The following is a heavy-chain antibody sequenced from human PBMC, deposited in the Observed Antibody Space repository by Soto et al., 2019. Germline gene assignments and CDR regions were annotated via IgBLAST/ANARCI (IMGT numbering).Heavy chain of an antibody. Sequence: EVQLVESGGGLVQPGGSLRLSCAASGFTFSNYWMHWVRQAPGEGLVWVSRVNGDGGSTSYADSVKGRFTVSRDSAKSTLYLQMNSLTAEDTAVYYCARDSSGSCDYWGQGTLVTVPS. CDR3: ARDSSGSCDY. V-gene: IGHV3-74*01. CDR2: VNGDGGST. CDR1: GFTFSNYW. J-gene: IGHJ4*02.